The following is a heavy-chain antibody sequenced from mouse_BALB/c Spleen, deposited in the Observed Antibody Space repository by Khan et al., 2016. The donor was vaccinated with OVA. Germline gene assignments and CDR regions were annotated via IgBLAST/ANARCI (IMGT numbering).Heavy chain of an antibody. Sequence: VQLQQSGPELARPGASVKLSCKASGYIFIDYNINWVKQRTGQGLEWIGEISPGSGNTYYNEKFKGKATLTADKSSSTAYMQLSSLTSEDSAVYFWANEWGSWFPYWGQGTLVTVSA. J-gene: IGHJ3*01. CDR1: GYIFIDYN. D-gene: IGHD1-3*01. CDR2: ISPGSGNT. V-gene: IGHV1-77*01. CDR3: ANEWGSWFPY.